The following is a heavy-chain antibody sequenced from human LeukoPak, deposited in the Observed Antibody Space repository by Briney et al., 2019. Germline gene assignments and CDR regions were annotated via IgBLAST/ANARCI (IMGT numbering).Heavy chain of an antibody. J-gene: IGHJ6*04. D-gene: IGHD5-18*01. CDR3: ARGLLGDYSMDV. CDR1: GYTFTSYG. CDR2: ISAYNDNT. V-gene: IGHV1-18*04. Sequence: GASVKVSCKASGYTFTSYGINWVRQAPGPGLDLMGWISAYNDNTNYAQKLQGRVTMTTDTSTSTAYMELRSLRSDDTAVYYCARGLLGDYSMDVWGKGTTVTVSS.